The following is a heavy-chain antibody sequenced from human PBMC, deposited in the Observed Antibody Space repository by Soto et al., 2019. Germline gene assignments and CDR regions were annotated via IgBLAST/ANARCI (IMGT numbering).Heavy chain of an antibody. J-gene: IGHJ6*02. Sequence: GGSLRLSCAASGFTFSSYAMHWVRQAPGKGLEWVAVISYDGSNKYYADSVKGRFTISRDNSKNTLYLQMNSLRAEDTAVYYCARESTAMGDYYYYGMDVLGQVTTVTVSS. CDR3: ARESTAMGDYYYYGMDV. CDR2: ISYDGSNK. D-gene: IGHD5-18*01. V-gene: IGHV3-30*04. CDR1: GFTFSSYA.